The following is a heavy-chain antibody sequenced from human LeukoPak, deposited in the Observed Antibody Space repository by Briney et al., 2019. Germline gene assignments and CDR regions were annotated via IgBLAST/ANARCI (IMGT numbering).Heavy chain of an antibody. CDR1: GYTFTSYD. CDR2: MNPNSGNT. J-gene: IGHJ6*03. D-gene: IGHD2-8*01. CDR3: AKKESLYQYYYYMDV. V-gene: IGHV1-8*01. Sequence: EASVKVSCKASGYTFTSYDINWVRQATGQGLEWMGWMNPNSGNTGYAQKFQGRVTMTRNTSISTAYMELSSLRSEDTAVYYCAKKESLYQYYYYMDVWGKGTTVTVSS.